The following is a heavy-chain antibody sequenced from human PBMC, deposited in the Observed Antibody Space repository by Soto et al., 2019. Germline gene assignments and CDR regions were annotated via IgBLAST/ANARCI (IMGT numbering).Heavy chain of an antibody. J-gene: IGHJ6*02. CDR3: ARPLYSSGWFESNYYYYGMDV. CDR1: GGSISSSSYY. D-gene: IGHD6-19*01. V-gene: IGHV4-39*01. Sequence: TSETLSLTCTVSGGSISSSSYYWGWIRQPPGKGLEWIGSIYYSGSTYYNPSLKSRVTISVDTSKNQFSLKLSSVTAADTAVYYCARPLYSSGWFESNYYYYGMDVWGQGTTVTVSS. CDR2: IYYSGST.